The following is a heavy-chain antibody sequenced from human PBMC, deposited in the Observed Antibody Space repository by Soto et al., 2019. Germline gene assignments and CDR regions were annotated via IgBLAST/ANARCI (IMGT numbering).Heavy chain of an antibody. V-gene: IGHV4-39*01. CDR2: IYYSGST. CDR3: MLGSGWRDFDY. CDR1: GGSISSSSYY. J-gene: IGHJ4*02. D-gene: IGHD3-22*01. Sequence: SDTLSLTCTVSGGSISSSSYYWCWIRHPPGKGLEWIGSIYYSGSTYYNPSLKSRVTISVDTSKNQFSLKLSSVTAADTAVYYCMLGSGWRDFDYWGQGTLVTVSS.